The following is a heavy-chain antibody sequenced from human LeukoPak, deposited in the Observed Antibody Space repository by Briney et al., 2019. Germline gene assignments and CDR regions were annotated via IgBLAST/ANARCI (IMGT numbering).Heavy chain of an antibody. CDR1: GFTFSSYA. Sequence: GRSLRLSCAASGFTFSSYAMHWVRQAPGKGLEWVAVISYDGSNKYYADSVKGRFTISRDNSKNTLYLQMSSLRSEDTAVYYCARGVDRWLVPWFDPWGQGTLVTVSS. D-gene: IGHD6-19*01. CDR2: ISYDGSNK. CDR3: ARGVDRWLVPWFDP. V-gene: IGHV3-30-3*01. J-gene: IGHJ5*02.